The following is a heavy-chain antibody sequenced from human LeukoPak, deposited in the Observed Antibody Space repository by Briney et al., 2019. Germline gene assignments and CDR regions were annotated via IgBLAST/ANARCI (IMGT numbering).Heavy chain of an antibody. CDR3: ARALSPALSDTFYYYYYMDV. D-gene: IGHD3-16*01. V-gene: IGHV3-20*04. CDR1: GFTFDDYG. J-gene: IGHJ6*03. Sequence: GGSLSLSCAASGFTFDDYGMSWVRQAPGKGLEWVSGINWNGGSTGYADSVKGRFTISRDNAKNSLYLQMNSLRAEDTALYYCARALSPALSDTFYYYYYMDVWGKGTTVTVSS. CDR2: INWNGGST.